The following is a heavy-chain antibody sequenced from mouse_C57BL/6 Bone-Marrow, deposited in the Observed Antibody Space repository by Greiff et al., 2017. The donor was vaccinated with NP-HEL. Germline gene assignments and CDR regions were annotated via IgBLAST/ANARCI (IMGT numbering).Heavy chain of an antibody. CDR1: GFSLSTFGMG. J-gene: IGHJ3*01. CDR3: ARYDYGRFFAY. Sequence: QVTLKESGPGILQPSQTLSLTCSFSGFSLSTFGMGVGWIRQPSGKGLEWLAHLWWDDDRYYNPALKSRRTISKDTSKNQVFLKIANVDTADTATYYCARYDYGRFFAYWGQGTLVTVSA. CDR2: LWWDDDR. D-gene: IGHD2-4*01. V-gene: IGHV8-8*01.